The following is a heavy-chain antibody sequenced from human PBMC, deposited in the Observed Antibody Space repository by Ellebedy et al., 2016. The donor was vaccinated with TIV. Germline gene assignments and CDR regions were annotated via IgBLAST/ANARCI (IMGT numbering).Heavy chain of an antibody. J-gene: IGHJ4*02. D-gene: IGHD3-16*01. CDR1: GFTFTSYS. CDR2: ISGSGGTT. CDR3: AGGYYFDY. V-gene: IGHV3-23*01. Sequence: PGGSLRLSCAASGFTFTSYSMNWARQAPGKGLEWVSSISGSGGTTYYADSVKGRFTISRDNSKNTLDLQMNSLRVEDTAVYFCAGGYYFDYWGQGTLVTVSS.